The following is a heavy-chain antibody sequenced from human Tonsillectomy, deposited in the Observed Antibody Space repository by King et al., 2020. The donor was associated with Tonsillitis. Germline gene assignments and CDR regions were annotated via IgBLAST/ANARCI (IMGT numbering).Heavy chain of an antibody. CDR3: AKNPWDSSGWD. Sequence: VQLVQSGGGVVRPGGSLRLSCAASGFTFGHYGMSWVRQVPGKGLEWVSGINWNGGDIGYADSVKGRLTISRDNAKNSLYLQMNSLRAEDTALYYCAKNPWDSSGWDWGQGTLVTVSS. V-gene: IGHV3-20*04. CDR1: GFTFGHYG. D-gene: IGHD6-19*01. J-gene: IGHJ4*02. CDR2: INWNGGDI.